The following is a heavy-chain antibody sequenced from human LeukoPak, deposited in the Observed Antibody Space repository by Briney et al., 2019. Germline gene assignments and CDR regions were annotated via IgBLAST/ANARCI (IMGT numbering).Heavy chain of an antibody. V-gene: IGHV3-7*03. CDR3: GRIRGDRHSSGWSDSFDI. CDR2: IKHDGSEK. D-gene: IGHD6-19*01. Sequence: PGGSLRLSCAVSGFTFSSYWMTWVRQAPGKGLEWVANIKHDGSEKYYVDSVKGRFTISRDNAKNSLYLQMNSLRAEDTALYYCGRIRGDRHSSGWSDSFDIWGQGTMVTVSS. CDR1: GFTFSSYW. J-gene: IGHJ3*02.